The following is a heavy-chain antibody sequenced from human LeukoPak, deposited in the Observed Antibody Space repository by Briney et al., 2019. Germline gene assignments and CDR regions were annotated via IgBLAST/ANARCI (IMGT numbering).Heavy chain of an antibody. CDR2: ISTTSTYI. Sequence: GGSLRLSCAASGFAFSSYNMKWVRQAPGKGLEWVSFISTTSTYIYYADSVKSRFTVSRDNSKNLLYLQMDSLRVEDTAVYYCARAGTCSSTSCDGGIEYWGQGTLVTVSS. CDR1: GFAFSSYN. D-gene: IGHD2-2*01. V-gene: IGHV3-21*06. J-gene: IGHJ4*02. CDR3: ARAGTCSSTSCDGGIEY.